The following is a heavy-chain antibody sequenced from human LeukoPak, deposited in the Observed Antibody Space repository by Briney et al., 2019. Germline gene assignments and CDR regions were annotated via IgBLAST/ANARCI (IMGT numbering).Heavy chain of an antibody. D-gene: IGHD4-17*01. CDR2: INHSGST. V-gene: IGHV4-34*01. J-gene: IGHJ4*02. Sequence: PSETLSLTCAVYGGSFSGYYWSWIRQPPGKGLEWIEEINHSGSTNYNPSLKSRVTISVDTSKNQFSLKLSSVTAADTAVYYCARGERTYGDYLGFDYWGQGTLVTVSS. CDR1: GGSFSGYY. CDR3: ARGERTYGDYLGFDY.